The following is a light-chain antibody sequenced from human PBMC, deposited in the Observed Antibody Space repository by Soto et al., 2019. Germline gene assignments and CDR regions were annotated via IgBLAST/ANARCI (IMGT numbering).Light chain of an antibody. CDR2: DTT. Sequence: QAVVTQEPSLTVSPGGTVILTCGSSTGAVTSGHSPYWFQQKPGQAPRTLIYDTTNKHSWTPARFSGSLLGGKGALTRSGAQPDDEADYYCLLHCNGARVFGGGTKVTVL. CDR1: TGAVTSGHS. CDR3: LLHCNGARV. J-gene: IGLJ3*02. V-gene: IGLV7-46*01.